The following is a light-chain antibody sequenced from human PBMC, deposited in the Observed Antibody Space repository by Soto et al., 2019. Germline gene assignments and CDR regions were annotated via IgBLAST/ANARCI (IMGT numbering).Light chain of an antibody. V-gene: IGKV1-5*03. CDR3: QQYSNYPWT. J-gene: IGKJ1*01. CDR1: QTISTL. Sequence: DIPMTQSPSTLSASVGDRVTITCRASQTISTLFAWYQQRPGKATNLLIYKASSLESGVPSRFSGSGSGTELTLSISSLQPDDFATYFCQQYSNYPWTFGQGTKVEV. CDR2: KAS.